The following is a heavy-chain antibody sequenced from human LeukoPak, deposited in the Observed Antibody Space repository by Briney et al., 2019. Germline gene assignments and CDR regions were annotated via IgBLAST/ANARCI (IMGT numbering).Heavy chain of an antibody. D-gene: IGHD3-3*01. CDR1: GGSISSGGYY. CDR3: ARMGYGFWSGYVLRGFDP. CDR2: IYYSGST. V-gene: IGHV4-31*03. J-gene: IGHJ5*02. Sequence: SQTLSLTCTLSGGSISSGGYYCSWIRRHPGKGLEWIGYIYYSGSTYYNPSLKSRVTISVDTSKNQFSLKLSSVTAADTAVYYCARMGYGFWSGYVLRGFDPWGQGTLVTVSS.